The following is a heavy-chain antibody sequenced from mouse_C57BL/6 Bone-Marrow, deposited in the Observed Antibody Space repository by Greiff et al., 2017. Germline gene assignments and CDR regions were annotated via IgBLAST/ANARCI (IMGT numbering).Heavy chain of an antibody. CDR2: ISDGGSYT. CDR1: GFTFSSYA. Sequence: EVMLVESGGGLVKPGGSLKLSCAASGFTFSSYAMSWVRQTPEKRLEWVATISDGGSYTYYPDNVKGRFTISRDNAKNNLYLQMSHLKSEDTAMYYCARDRVITTVGATTAWFAYWGQGTLVTVSA. J-gene: IGHJ3*01. D-gene: IGHD1-1*01. CDR3: ARDRVITTVGATTAWFAY. V-gene: IGHV5-4*03.